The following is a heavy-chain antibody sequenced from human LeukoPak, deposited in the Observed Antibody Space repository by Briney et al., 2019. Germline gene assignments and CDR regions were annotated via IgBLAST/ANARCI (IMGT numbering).Heavy chain of an antibody. Sequence: SVKVSCKASGGTFSSYAISWMRQAPGQGLEWMGRIIPILGIANYAQKFQGRVTITADKSTSTAYMELSSLRSEDTAVYYCAAGRWLQTNPHGLDYWGQGTLVTVSS. V-gene: IGHV1-69*04. CDR1: GGTFSSYA. D-gene: IGHD5-24*01. J-gene: IGHJ4*02. CDR2: IIPILGIA. CDR3: AAGRWLQTNPHGLDY.